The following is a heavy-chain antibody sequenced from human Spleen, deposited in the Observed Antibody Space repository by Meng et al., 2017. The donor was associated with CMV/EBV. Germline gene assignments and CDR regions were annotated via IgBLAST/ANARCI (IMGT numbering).Heavy chain of an antibody. Sequence: GGSLRLSCAASGFSFSSYSMNWVRQAPGKGLEWVSYISTSSSTKYYADSVKGRFTISRDNAKNSLYLQMNSLSAEDTAVYYCARSTMIRGVFITIERYSYYGMDVWGQGTTVTVSS. V-gene: IGHV3-48*04. CDR2: ISTSSSTK. CDR1: GFSFSSYS. J-gene: IGHJ6*02. CDR3: ARSTMIRGVFITIERYSYYGMDV. D-gene: IGHD3-10*01.